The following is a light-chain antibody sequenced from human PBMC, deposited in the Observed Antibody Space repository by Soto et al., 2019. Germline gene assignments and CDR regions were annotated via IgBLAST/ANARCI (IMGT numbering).Light chain of an antibody. CDR3: QQYGSSLT. J-gene: IGKJ4*01. V-gene: IGKV3-20*01. CDR2: GAS. CDR1: QSVSSY. Sequence: PGERATLSCRASQSVSSYLAWYQQKPGQAPRLLIYGASGRATGIPARFSGSGSETDFTLTISRLEPEDFAVYYCQQYGSSLTFGGGTKVDIK.